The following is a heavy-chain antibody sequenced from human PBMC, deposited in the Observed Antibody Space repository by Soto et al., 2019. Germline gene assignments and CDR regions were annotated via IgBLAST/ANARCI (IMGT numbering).Heavy chain of an antibody. J-gene: IGHJ6*02. CDR3: TTEPPSGYYLYYYYGMDV. Sequence: PGGSLRLSCAASGFTFSNAWMSWVRQAPGKGLEWVGRIKSKTDGGTTDYAAPVKGRFTISRDDSKNTLYLQMNSLKTEDTAVYYCTTEPPSGYYLYYYYGMDVWGQGTTVTVSS. CDR1: GFTFSNAW. D-gene: IGHD3-22*01. V-gene: IGHV3-15*01. CDR2: IKSKTDGGTT.